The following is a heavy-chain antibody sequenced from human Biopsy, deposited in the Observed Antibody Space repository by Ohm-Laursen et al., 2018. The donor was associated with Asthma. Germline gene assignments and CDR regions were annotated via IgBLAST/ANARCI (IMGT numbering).Heavy chain of an antibody. CDR3: ARQVKSTVFGVSYKKFDF. D-gene: IGHD3-3*01. J-gene: IGHJ4*02. V-gene: IGHV3-30*03. CDR2: ISNDGANK. CDR1: VLTFSSYG. Sequence: SLRLSCTASVLTFSSYGMVWVRLAPGKGLEWVALISNDGANKFYADSVQGRFTISRDNSKNTLYLQMHSLRIEDTAVYFCARQVKSTVFGVSYKKFDFWGQGTLGAGSS.